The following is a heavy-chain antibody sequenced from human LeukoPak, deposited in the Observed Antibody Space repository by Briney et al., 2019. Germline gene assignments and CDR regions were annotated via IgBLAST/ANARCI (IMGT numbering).Heavy chain of an antibody. CDR3: ARGYDIDV. V-gene: IGHV4-59*01. CDR2: IYYTGTT. J-gene: IGHJ6*02. Sequence: SETLSLTCTVSGGSISSYYWSWIRQPPGKALEWIGYIYYTGTTKYNPSLKSRATISLDTSKNQFSLKLTSVTAADTALFFCARGYDIDVWGQGTTVTVSS. CDR1: GGSISSYY.